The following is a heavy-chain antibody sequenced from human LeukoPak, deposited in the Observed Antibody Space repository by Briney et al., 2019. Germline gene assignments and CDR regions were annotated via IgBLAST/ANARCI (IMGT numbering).Heavy chain of an antibody. CDR1: GYTFTAYY. CDR3: ASISGSSWPPYYYYYGMDV. Sequence: VASVKVSCKASGYTFTAYYMHWVRQAPGQGLEWMGWINPNSGGTNYAQKFQGRVTMTRDTSISTAYMELSRLRSDDTAVYYCASISGSSWPPYYYYYGMDVWGQGTTVTVSS. J-gene: IGHJ6*02. V-gene: IGHV1-2*02. CDR2: INPNSGGT. D-gene: IGHD6-13*01.